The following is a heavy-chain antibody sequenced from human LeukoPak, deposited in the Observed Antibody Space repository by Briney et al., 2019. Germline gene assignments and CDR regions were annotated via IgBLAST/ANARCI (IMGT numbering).Heavy chain of an antibody. Sequence: ASVKVSCKASGYTFTSYYMHWVRQAPGQGLEWMGIINPSGGSTSYAQKFQGRVTMTRDTSTSTVYMELSSLRSEDTAVYSWARDLGGGGDYWGQGTLVTVSS. CDR2: INPSGGST. J-gene: IGHJ4*02. V-gene: IGHV1-46*01. CDR1: GYTFTSYY. CDR3: ARDLGGGGDY. D-gene: IGHD3-16*01.